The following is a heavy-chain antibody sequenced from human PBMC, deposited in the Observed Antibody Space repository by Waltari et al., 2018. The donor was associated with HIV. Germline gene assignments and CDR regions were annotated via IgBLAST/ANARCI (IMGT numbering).Heavy chain of an antibody. V-gene: IGHV6-1*01. J-gene: IGHJ5*02. D-gene: IGHD3-3*01. CDR2: TYFRSKWYI. CDR3: ARGWDYDFWSGLEGGKFDP. Sequence: QVQLQQSGPGLVKPSQTLSLTCAISGDSVSSNSAACNWIRQSPRRGLEWLGRTYFRSKWYIDYAVSVKSRITINPDTSKNHFSLQLNSVTPEDTAVYFCARGWDYDFWSGLEGGKFDPWGLGTLVTVSS. CDR1: GDSVSSNSAA.